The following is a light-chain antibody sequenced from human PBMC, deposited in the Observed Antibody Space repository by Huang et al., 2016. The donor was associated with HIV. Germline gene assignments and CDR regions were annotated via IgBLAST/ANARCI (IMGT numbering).Light chain of an antibody. Sequence: EIVMTQSPATLSVSPGERVTLSCRASQSVSSNLAWYQQKPGQAPRLLIYGASTRATGIPARFSVSGSGTEFTLTISSLQSEDFAVYYCQHFNNWPPWTFGQGTKLEIK. CDR2: GAS. CDR3: QHFNNWPPWT. J-gene: IGKJ2*02. CDR1: QSVSSN. V-gene: IGKV3D-15*01.